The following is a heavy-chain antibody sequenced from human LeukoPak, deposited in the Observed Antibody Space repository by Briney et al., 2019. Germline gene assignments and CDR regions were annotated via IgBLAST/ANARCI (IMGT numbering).Heavy chain of an antibody. CDR2: ISYDGSNK. Sequence: PGGSLRLSCAASGFTFSSYGMQWVRQAPGKGLEWVAVISYDGSNKYYADSVKGRFTISRDNSKNTLYLQMNSLRAEDTAVYYCARDLSSYYYDSSGYSDYWGQGTLVTVSS. CDR1: GFTFSSYG. J-gene: IGHJ4*02. CDR3: ARDLSSYYYDSSGYSDY. D-gene: IGHD3-22*01. V-gene: IGHV3-30*03.